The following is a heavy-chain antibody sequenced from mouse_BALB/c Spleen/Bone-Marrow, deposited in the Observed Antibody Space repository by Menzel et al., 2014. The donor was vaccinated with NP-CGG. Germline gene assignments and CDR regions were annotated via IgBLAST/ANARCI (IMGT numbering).Heavy chain of an antibody. Sequence: EVKVVESGGGLVQPGGSLRLSCTTSGFTFTDYYMSWVRQPPGKALEWLAFIRNKAYGYTTEYSASVRGRFTISRDNSQTIPYLQMSSLRAEDSAAYYCARFPMDYWGQGTSLTVSS. CDR3: ARFPMDY. CDR1: GFTFTDYY. V-gene: IGHV7-3*02. CDR2: IRNKAYGYTT. J-gene: IGHJ4*01.